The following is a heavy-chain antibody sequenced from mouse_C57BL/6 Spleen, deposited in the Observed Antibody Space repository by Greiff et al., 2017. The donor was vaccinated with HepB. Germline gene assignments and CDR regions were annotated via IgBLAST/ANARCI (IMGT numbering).Heavy chain of an antibody. CDR2: ISYSGST. CDR1: GYSITSGYD. V-gene: IGHV3-1*01. Sequence: EVQLQQSGPGMVKPSQSLSLTCTVTGYSITSGYDWHWIRHFPGNKLEWMGYISYSGSTNYNPSLKSRISITHDTSKNHFFLKLNSVTTEDTATYYCAREGYYGAMDYWGQGTSVTVSS. CDR3: AREGYYGAMDY. J-gene: IGHJ4*01. D-gene: IGHD1-1*01.